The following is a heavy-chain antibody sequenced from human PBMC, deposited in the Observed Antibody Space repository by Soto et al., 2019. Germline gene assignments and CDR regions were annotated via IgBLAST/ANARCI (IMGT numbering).Heavy chain of an antibody. J-gene: IGHJ5*02. CDR3: ARYGGYEGLRFDP. CDR1: GGSISSGDYX. Sequence: QVQLQESGPGLVKPSQTLSLTCTVSGGSISSGDYXWSWIRQPPGKGLEWIGYIFYSGSTYYNPSLKSRVTISVDXSKNQFSLKLSSVTAADTGVYYCARYGGYEGLRFDPWGQGTLVTVSS. D-gene: IGHD5-12*01. CDR2: IFYSGST. V-gene: IGHV4-30-4*01.